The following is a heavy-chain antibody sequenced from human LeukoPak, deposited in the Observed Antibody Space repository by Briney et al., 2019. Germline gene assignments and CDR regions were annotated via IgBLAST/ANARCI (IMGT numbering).Heavy chain of an antibody. J-gene: IGHJ5*02. D-gene: IGHD3-3*01. CDR1: GYIFTGYY. CDR3: ARAITIFGVAIEEWFDP. CDR2: IDPNSGGT. V-gene: IGHV1-2*02. Sequence: GASAKVSCKASGYIFTGYYMHWVRQAPGQGLEWMGWIDPNSGGTNYAQKFQGRVTMTTDTSISTVYMKLSRLRSDDTAVYYCARAITIFGVAIEEWFDPWGQGTLVTVSS.